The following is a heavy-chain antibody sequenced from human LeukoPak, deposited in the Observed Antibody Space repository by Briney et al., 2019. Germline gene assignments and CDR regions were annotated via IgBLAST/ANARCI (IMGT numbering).Heavy chain of an antibody. CDR1: GFTFSSYA. J-gene: IGHJ4*02. D-gene: IGHD4-17*01. CDR2: IISDGSYT. Sequence: GGSLRLSCAASGFTFSSYAMSWVRQAPGKGLEWVARIISDGSYTNYADSVKGRFTISRDNAKNTLYLQMHSLRAEDTAVYYCVRAADYGDYGGFDYWGQGTLVTVSS. V-gene: IGHV3-74*01. CDR3: VRAADYGDYGGFDY.